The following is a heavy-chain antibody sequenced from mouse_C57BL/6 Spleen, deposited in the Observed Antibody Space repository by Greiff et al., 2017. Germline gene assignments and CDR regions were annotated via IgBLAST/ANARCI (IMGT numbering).Heavy chain of an antibody. D-gene: IGHD1-1*01. Sequence: EVKLQQSGPVLVKPGASVKMSCKASGYTFTDYYMNWVKQSHGKSLEWIGVINPYNGGTSYNQKFKGKATLTVDKSSSTAYMELNSLTSEDSAVYYCAIITTVNYAMDYWGQGTSVTVSS. J-gene: IGHJ4*01. V-gene: IGHV1-19*01. CDR3: AIITTVNYAMDY. CDR2: INPYNGGT. CDR1: GYTFTDYY.